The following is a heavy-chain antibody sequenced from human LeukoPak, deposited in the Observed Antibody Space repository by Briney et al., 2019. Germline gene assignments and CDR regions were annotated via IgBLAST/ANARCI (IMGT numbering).Heavy chain of an antibody. CDR2: ISVDGANK. CDR3: ARGPGYTYGLGIDY. Sequence: PGGSLRLSCAASGFTFSDFGIHWVRQGPGKGLEWGAVISVDGANKYYTDPVKGRFTISGDNSKNTLYLRMISLRAEDTAVYYCARGPGYTYGLGIDYGGQGTLVTVSS. D-gene: IGHD5-18*01. J-gene: IGHJ4*02. CDR1: GFTFSDFG. V-gene: IGHV3-30*03.